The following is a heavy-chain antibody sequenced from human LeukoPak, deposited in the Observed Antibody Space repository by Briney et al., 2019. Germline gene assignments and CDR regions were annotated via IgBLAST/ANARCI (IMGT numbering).Heavy chain of an antibody. V-gene: IGHV4-30-2*01. D-gene: IGHD5-12*01. J-gene: IGHJ4*02. Sequence: NPSQTLSLTCAVSGGSISSGGYSWSWIRQPPGKGLEWIGYIYHSGSTYYNPSLKSRVTISVDRSKNQFSLKLSSVTAADTAVYYCARDRGYSGYDAFDYWGQGTLVTVSS. CDR3: ARDRGYSGYDAFDY. CDR1: GGSISSGGYS. CDR2: IYHSGST.